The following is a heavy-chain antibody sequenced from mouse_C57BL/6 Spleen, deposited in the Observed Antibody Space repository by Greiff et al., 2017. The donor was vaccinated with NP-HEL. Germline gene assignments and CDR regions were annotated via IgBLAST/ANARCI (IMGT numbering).Heavy chain of an antibody. CDR2: ISYDGSN. V-gene: IGHV3-6*01. Sequence: DVKLQESGPGLVKPSQSLSLTCSVTGYSITSGYYWNWIRQVPGNKLEWMGYISYDGSNNYNPSLKNRISITRDTSKNQFFLKLNSVTTEDTATYYCAREDYGNFHWYFDVWGTGTTVTVSS. CDR1: GYSITSGYY. CDR3: AREDYGNFHWYFDV. D-gene: IGHD2-1*01. J-gene: IGHJ1*03.